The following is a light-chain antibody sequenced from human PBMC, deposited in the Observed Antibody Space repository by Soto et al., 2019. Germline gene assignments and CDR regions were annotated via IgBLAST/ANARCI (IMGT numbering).Light chain of an antibody. CDR1: SSDVGGYNY. J-gene: IGLJ2*01. Sequence: QSALTQPPSASGSPGQSVTISCTGTSSDVGGYNYVSWYQQHPGKAPKLMIYEVNERPSGVPDRFSGSKSGNTASLTVSGLRAEDEADYYCSSYAGNNNVVFGGGTKLTVL. V-gene: IGLV2-8*01. CDR3: SSYAGNNNVV. CDR2: EVN.